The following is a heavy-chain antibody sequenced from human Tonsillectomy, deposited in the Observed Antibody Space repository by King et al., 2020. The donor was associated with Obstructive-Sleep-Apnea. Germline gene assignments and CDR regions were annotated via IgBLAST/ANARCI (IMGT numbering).Heavy chain of an antibody. V-gene: IGHV2-5*02. CDR1: GFSLSTTGVG. Sequence: ITLKESGPTLVKPTQIPTLTCTFSGFSLSTTGVGLGWIRQLPGKALAWLALIYWDDDKRYIPSLNSRLTHTHDNPKNQVVLTLTNMNPVDTASYYCARLHYYGSGSYLGPFDFWGQGTLVTVSS. J-gene: IGHJ4*02. CDR2: IYWDDDK. D-gene: IGHD3-10*01. CDR3: ARLHYYGSGSYLGPFDF.